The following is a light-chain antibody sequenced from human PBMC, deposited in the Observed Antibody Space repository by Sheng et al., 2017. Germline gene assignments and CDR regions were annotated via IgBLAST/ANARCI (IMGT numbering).Light chain of an antibody. CDR1: QSVSRN. CDR2: AAA. CDR3: QQTYGSVWA. V-gene: IGKV3-15*01. J-gene: IGKJ1*01. Sequence: EIVMTQSPAILSLSPGERATLSCRASQSVSRNLAWYQQKSGQAPRLLIYAAATRATGIPARFSGGGSGTEFTLTISSLQSEDFAIYYCQQTYGSVWAFGQGTKVDTK.